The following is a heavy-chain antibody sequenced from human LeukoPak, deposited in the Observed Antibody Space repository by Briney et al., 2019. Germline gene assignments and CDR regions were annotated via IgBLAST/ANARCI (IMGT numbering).Heavy chain of an antibody. J-gene: IGHJ4*02. CDR1: GFTFDSYV. CDR3: ATLRGSGSSYFDA. CDR2: ISAGGIGT. D-gene: IGHD3-10*01. Sequence: GGSLRLSCAASGFTFDSYVMSWVRQAPGKGLEWVSTISAGGIGTYYADSVKGRFTVSRDNSENTLYLQMNSLRADDTAVYYCATLRGSGSSYFDAWGQGTLVTVSS. V-gene: IGHV3-23*01.